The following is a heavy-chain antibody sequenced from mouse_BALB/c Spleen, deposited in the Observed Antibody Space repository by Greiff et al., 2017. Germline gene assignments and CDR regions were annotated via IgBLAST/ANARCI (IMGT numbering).Heavy chain of an antibody. V-gene: IGHV3-6*02. J-gene: IGHJ4*01. D-gene: IGHD2-14*01. CDR1: GYSITSGYY. CDR2: ISYDGSN. Sequence: ESGPGLVKPSQSLSLTCTVTGYSITSGYYWNWIRQFPGNKLEWMGYISYDGSNNYNPSLKNRISITRDTSKNQFFLKLNSVTTEDTATYYCARDWYRSSMDYWGQGTSVTVSS. CDR3: ARDWYRSSMDY.